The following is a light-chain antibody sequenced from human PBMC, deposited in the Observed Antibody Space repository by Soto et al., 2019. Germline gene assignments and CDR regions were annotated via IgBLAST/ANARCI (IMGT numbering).Light chain of an antibody. V-gene: IGKV3-15*01. Sequence: EIVMTQSPATLSASPGERATLSCRASQSISSNLASYQHKPGQAPRLLIFDTSTRAAGISGRFSGSGSGTDFTLPISSLQSEDFAVSYCQQYNIWRSISFGQGTRLEMK. CDR3: QQYNIWRSIS. CDR2: DTS. CDR1: QSISSN. J-gene: IGKJ5*01.